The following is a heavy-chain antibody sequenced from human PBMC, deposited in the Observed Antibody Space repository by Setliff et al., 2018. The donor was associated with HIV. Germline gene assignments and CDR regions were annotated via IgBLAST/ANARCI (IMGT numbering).Heavy chain of an antibody. D-gene: IGHD1-26*01. J-gene: IGHJ4*02. V-gene: IGHV4-61*02. CDR3: ARDLREVGGGIYADY. CDR1: GGSITSTSYY. CDR2: IYASGNT. Sequence: PSETLSLTCTVSGGSITSTSYYWTWLRQPAGKGLEWIGRIYASGNTNYNPSLKSRVTISVDTSKNQFSLKLNSVTAADTAVYYCARDLREVGGGIYADYWGQGTLVTVSS.